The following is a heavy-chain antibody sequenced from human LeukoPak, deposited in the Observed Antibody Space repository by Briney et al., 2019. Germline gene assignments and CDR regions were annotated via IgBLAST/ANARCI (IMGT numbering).Heavy chain of an antibody. CDR2: IYYSGST. Sequence: KPSETLSLTCTVSGGSISSYYWSWIWQPPGKGLEWIGYIYYSGSTNYNPSLKSRVTISVDTSKNQFSLKLSSVTAADTAVYYCARHAGYPSYNGMDVWGQGTTVTVSS. CDR1: GGSISSYY. D-gene: IGHD5-18*01. V-gene: IGHV4-59*08. CDR3: ARHAGYPSYNGMDV. J-gene: IGHJ6*02.